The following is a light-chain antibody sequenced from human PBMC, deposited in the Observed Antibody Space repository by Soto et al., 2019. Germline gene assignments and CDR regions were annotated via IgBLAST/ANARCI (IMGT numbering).Light chain of an antibody. V-gene: IGKV3-20*01. J-gene: IGKJ2*01. CDR3: QQYGSSPPFT. Sequence: EIVLTQSPGTLSLSPGERATLSCRASQSVSSTYLAWYQQKPGQAPRRLIYGASSRATGIPDRFSGSGSGTDFPLTISRLEPEDFAVYYCQQYGSSPPFTFGQGTKLEIK. CDR1: QSVSSTY. CDR2: GAS.